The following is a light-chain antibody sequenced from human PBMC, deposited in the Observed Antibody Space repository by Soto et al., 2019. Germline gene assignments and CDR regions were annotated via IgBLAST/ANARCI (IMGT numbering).Light chain of an antibody. CDR3: RQYNNWPRT. CDR1: QSVSSN. V-gene: IGKV3-15*01. CDR2: GAS. Sequence: EIVMTQSPATLSVSPGERATLSCRASQSVSSNLAWYQQKPGQAPRLLIYGASTRATGIPARFSGSGSGTEFTLTISSLQSEDIAVYYCRQYNNWPRTFGQGTK. J-gene: IGKJ1*01.